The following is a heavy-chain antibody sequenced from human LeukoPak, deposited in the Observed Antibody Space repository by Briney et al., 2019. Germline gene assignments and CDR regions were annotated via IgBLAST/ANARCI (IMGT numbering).Heavy chain of an antibody. CDR2: ISGSGGST. CDR1: GFTFSSYA. Sequence: PGGSLRLSCAASGFTFSSYAMSWVRQAPGKGLEWVSAISGSGGSTYYADSVKGRFTISRDNSKNTLYLQMNSLRAEDTAVYYCAKASFYGDYDDYYYYGMDVWGQGTTVTVSS. J-gene: IGHJ6*02. D-gene: IGHD4-17*01. V-gene: IGHV3-23*01. CDR3: AKASFYGDYDDYYYYGMDV.